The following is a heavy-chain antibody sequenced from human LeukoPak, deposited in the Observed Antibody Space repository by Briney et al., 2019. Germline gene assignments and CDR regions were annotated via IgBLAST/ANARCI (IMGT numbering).Heavy chain of an antibody. J-gene: IGHJ4*01. V-gene: IGHV3-7*01. CDR3: AGSFGDVKMF. Sequence: PGGSLRLSCAGSGFNFRDQWMSWLRQAPEKGPEWVAHIKPNGNEKYYVDSVKGRFIISRDDASNSLSLQMNSLRAEDTAVYYCAGSFGDVKMFWGQGTLVTVPS. CDR1: GFNFRDQW. D-gene: IGHD3-10*01. CDR2: IKPNGNEK.